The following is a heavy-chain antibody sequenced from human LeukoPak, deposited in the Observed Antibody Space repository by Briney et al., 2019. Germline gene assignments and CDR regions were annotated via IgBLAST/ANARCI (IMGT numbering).Heavy chain of an antibody. CDR1: GFTFSSYA. Sequence: GGSLRLSCAAPGFTFSSYAMSWVRQAPGKGLEWVSAISGSGGSTYYADSVKGRFTISRDNSKNTLYLQMNSLRAEDTAVYYCAKDRRLSITMIVVVAWDYWGQGTLVTVSS. V-gene: IGHV3-23*01. CDR2: ISGSGGST. J-gene: IGHJ4*02. CDR3: AKDRRLSITMIVVVAWDY. D-gene: IGHD3-22*01.